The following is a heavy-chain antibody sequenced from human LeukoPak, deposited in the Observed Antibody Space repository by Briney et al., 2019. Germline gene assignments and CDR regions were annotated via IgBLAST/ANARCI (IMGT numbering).Heavy chain of an antibody. CDR2: INHSGDT. Sequence: PSENLSLTCAVYGGSFSGFYWSWIRQSPGKGLEWIGEINHSGDTNYNPSLKSRLTISVDTSKNHVSLKLSSVTAADTAVYYCARRPYYYGSGSFFFYKAAWFDPWGQGTLVTVSS. V-gene: IGHV4-34*01. CDR1: GGSFSGFY. CDR3: ARRPYYYGSGSFFFYKAAWFDP. J-gene: IGHJ5*02. D-gene: IGHD3-10*01.